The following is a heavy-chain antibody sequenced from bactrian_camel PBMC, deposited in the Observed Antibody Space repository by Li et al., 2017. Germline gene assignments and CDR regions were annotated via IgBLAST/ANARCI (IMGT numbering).Heavy chain of an antibody. D-gene: IGHD6*01. V-gene: IGHV3S1*01. CDR2: INTGGGKT. CDR3: AAADQRYGRLWCSDDEKYQY. Sequence: QLVESGGGSVQAGGSLRLSCAAFKFASSRPCMGWFRQAPGKEREGVAAINTGGGKTYYVGSVKGRFTISQDTAKNTFYLQMNSLKPEDTATYYCAAADQRYGRLWCSDDEKYQYWGQGTQVTVS. J-gene: IGHJ4*01. CDR1: KFASSRPC.